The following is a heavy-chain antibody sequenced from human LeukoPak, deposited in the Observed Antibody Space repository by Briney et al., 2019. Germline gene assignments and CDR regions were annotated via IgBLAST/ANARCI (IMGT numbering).Heavy chain of an antibody. CDR1: GGTFSSYA. CDR2: IIPIFGTA. D-gene: IGHD1-1*01. Sequence: SVKVSCKASGGTFSSYAIRWVRQAPGQGLEWMGGIIPIFGTANYAQKFQGRVTITADESTSTAYMELSRLRSEDTAVYYWASRGAGSVDYWGQGTLVTVSS. V-gene: IGHV1-69*13. J-gene: IGHJ4*02. CDR3: ASRGAGSVDY.